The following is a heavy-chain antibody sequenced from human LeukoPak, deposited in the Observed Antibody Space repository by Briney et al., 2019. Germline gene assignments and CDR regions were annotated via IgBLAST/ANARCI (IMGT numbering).Heavy chain of an antibody. Sequence: PGGSLRLSCAASGFTFSSYAMHWVRQAPGKGLEWVAVISYDGSNKYYADSVKGRFTISRDNSKNTLYLQMNSLRAEDTAVYYCAARSGSYYDAFDIWGQGTMVTVSS. J-gene: IGHJ3*02. D-gene: IGHD1-26*01. V-gene: IGHV3-30*04. CDR3: AARSGSYYDAFDI. CDR1: GFTFSSYA. CDR2: ISYDGSNK.